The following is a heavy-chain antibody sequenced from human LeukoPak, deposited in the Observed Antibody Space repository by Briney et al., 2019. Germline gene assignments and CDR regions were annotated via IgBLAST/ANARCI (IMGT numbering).Heavy chain of an antibody. CDR3: ARQPLAAGLYYYYYGMDV. V-gene: IGHV3-30*04. CDR1: GFTFSSYA. D-gene: IGHD6-13*01. CDR2: ISYDGSNK. Sequence: PGGSLRLSCAASGFTFSSYAMHWVRQAPGKGLEWVTVISYDGSNKYYADSVKGRFTISRDNSKNTLYLQMNSLRAEDTAVHYCARQPLAAGLYYYYYGMDVWGQGTTVTVSS. J-gene: IGHJ6*02.